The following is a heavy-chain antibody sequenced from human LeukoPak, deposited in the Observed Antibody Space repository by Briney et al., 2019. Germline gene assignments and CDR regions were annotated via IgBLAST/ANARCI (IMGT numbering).Heavy chain of an antibody. CDR1: GFSVSNNY. D-gene: IGHD7-27*01. CDR2: IYGDGRT. J-gene: IGHJ4*02. Sequence: GGSLRLSCVVPGFSVSNNYIIWVRQAPGNGLERVSVIYGDGRTSHSASVRGRFTISRDNSKNIVSLQMDNLRAEDTAVYYCAKDGGLWVSAHWGDSWGRGTLVTVSS. V-gene: IGHV3-53*01. CDR3: AKDGGLWVSAHWGDS.